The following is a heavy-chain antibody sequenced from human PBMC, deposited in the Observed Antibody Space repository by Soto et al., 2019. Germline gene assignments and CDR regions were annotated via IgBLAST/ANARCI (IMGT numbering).Heavy chain of an antibody. Sequence: SEALCLSCAVYGGSFSVYYWSWIRQPPGKGLELIGEINESGSTDYNPSLKSRVTISLDTSKNQFSLKLSSVTAADTALYYCARAFLSRVAGADWFDSWGQGTLVTVSS. CDR1: GGSFSVYY. J-gene: IGHJ5*01. D-gene: IGHD1-26*01. CDR3: ARAFLSRVAGADWFDS. V-gene: IGHV4-34*01. CDR2: INESGST.